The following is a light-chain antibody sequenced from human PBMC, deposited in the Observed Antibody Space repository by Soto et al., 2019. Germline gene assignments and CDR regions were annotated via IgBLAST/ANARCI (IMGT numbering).Light chain of an antibody. CDR3: LQYQSYWT. CDR2: QAS. Sequence: DIQMTQSPSTLSASVGDRVSITCRASQSISRQLAWYQQKPGKAPNLLIYQASNLETGVPSRFTGSGSGTEFTITISSLQPDDVATYYCLQYQSYWTFGQGTKVEVK. J-gene: IGKJ1*01. CDR1: QSISRQ. V-gene: IGKV1-5*03.